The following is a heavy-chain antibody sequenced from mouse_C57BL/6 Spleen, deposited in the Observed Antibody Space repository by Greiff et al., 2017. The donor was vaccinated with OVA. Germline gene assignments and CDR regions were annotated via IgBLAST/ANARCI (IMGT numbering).Heavy chain of an antibody. CDR3: ARGLWLRCGLYYYAMDY. Sequence: EVKLQQSGPELVQPGASVKISCKASGYTFTDHYMNWVKQSHGKSLAWIGDINPNNGGTIYNQKFKGKATLTVDKSSSTAYMELRSLTSEDSAVYYCARGLWLRCGLYYYAMDYWGQGTSVTVSS. V-gene: IGHV1-26*01. D-gene: IGHD2-2*01. J-gene: IGHJ4*01. CDR2: INPNNGGT. CDR1: GYTFTDHY.